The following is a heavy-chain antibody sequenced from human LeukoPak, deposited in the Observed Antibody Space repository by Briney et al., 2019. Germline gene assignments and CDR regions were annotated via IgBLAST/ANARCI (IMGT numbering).Heavy chain of an antibody. CDR2: IKQDESGK. CDR1: GFTFSSYW. J-gene: IGHJ4*02. Sequence: GGSLRLSCAASGFTFSSYWMTWVRQAPGKGLEWVASIKQDESGKNYVDSVKGRFTISRDNAKNSLYLQMNSLRAEDTAVYYCARDQGWEDNVRLLGFSDFWGQGTLVTVSS. CDR3: ARDQGWEDNVRLLGFSDF. D-gene: IGHD3-10*01. V-gene: IGHV3-7*05.